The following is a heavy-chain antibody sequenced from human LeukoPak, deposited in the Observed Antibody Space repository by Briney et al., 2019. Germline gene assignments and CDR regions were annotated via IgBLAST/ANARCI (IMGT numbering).Heavy chain of an antibody. CDR3: AIYGSYFDY. CDR2: IYYSGST. V-gene: IGHV4-59*01. CDR1: GGSISSYY. J-gene: IGHJ4*02. D-gene: IGHD1-26*01. Sequence: SETLSPTCTVSGGSISSYYWSWIRQPPGKGLEWIGYIYYSGSTNYNPSLKSRVTISVDTSKNQFSLKLSSVTAADTAVYYCAIYGSYFDYWGQGTLVTVSS.